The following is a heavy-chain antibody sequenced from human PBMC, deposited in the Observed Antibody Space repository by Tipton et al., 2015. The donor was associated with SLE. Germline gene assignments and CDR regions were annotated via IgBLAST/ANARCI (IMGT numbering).Heavy chain of an antibody. D-gene: IGHD3-22*01. J-gene: IGHJ4*02. CDR3: ARGSSGYQHVDY. CDR1: GGSISSYY. V-gene: IGHV4-34*01. Sequence: TLSLTCTVSGGSISSYYWSWIRQPPGKGLEWIGEINHSGDTNYNPSLKSRVTISVDTSKNQFSLKLNSVTAADTAVYYCARGSSGYQHVDYWGQGTLVTVSS. CDR2: INHSGDT.